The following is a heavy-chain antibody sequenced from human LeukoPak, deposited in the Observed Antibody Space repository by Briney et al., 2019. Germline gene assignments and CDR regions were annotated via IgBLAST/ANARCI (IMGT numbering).Heavy chain of an antibody. V-gene: IGHV3-74*01. Sequence: GGSLRLSCAASGFTFSRSWMHWVRQAPGKGLVWVSRINDDGSTTSYADSVKGRFTISRDNAKKTLFLQMNSLRAEDTGVYYCARSKMVRGVILGYFDYWGQGTLVTVSS. CDR2: INDDGSTT. D-gene: IGHD3-10*01. CDR3: ARSKMVRGVILGYFDY. J-gene: IGHJ4*02. CDR1: GFTFSRSW.